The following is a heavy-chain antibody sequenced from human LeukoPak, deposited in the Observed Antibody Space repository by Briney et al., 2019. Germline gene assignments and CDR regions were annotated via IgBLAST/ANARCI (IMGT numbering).Heavy chain of an antibody. J-gene: IGHJ4*02. CDR3: ARDPVEWVLLPRPSGEIDY. D-gene: IGHD1-26*01. CDR1: GFTFSSYW. CDR2: MNIDGSEK. Sequence: GGSLRLSCAASGFTFSSYWMGWVRQAPGKRLDWVANMNIDGSEKYYADSAKGRFTISRDNARNSVYLQMNSLRVEDTAVYYCARDPVEWVLLPRPSGEIDYWGQGTLVTVSS. V-gene: IGHV3-7*01.